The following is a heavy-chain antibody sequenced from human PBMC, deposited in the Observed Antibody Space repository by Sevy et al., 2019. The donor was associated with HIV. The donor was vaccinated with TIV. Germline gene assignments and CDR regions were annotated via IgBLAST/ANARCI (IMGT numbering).Heavy chain of an antibody. Sequence: GGSLRLSCAASGFTFRTHAMHWVRQAPGKGLEWVTVISYDGDTKYYADSVKGRFTISRDNSKNTLFLQLNSLRLDDTAVNYCARDAGYSTDWYPSDYWGQGTLVTVSS. CDR3: ARDAGYSTDWYPSDY. J-gene: IGHJ4*02. CDR2: ISYDGDTK. CDR1: GFTFRTHA. D-gene: IGHD6-19*01. V-gene: IGHV3-30-3*01.